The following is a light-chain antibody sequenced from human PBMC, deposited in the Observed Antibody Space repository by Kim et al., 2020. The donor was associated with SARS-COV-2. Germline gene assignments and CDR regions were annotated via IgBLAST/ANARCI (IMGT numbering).Light chain of an antibody. V-gene: IGLV6-57*02. CDR1: Y. CDR2: EDN. J-gene: IGLJ2*01. CDR3: QSYHDVRMF. Sequence: YVQWYQQRPGSAPTIVIYEDNLRPSGVPDRFSGSIDSSSNSASLTISGLTAEDEADYYCQSYHDVRMFFGGGTQLTVL.